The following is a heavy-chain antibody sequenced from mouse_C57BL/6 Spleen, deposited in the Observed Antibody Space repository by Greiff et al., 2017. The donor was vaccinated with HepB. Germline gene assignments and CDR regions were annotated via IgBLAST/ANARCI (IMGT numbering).Heavy chain of an antibody. J-gene: IGHJ4*01. CDR2: ISSGSSTI. V-gene: IGHV5-17*01. Sequence: EVQLVESGGGLVKPGGSLKLSCAASGFTFSDYGMHWVRQAPEKGLEWVAYISSGSSTIYYADTVKGRFTISRDNAKNTLFLQMTSLRSEDTAMYYCARSSYVAMDYWGQGTSVTVSS. CDR1: GFTFSDYG. CDR3: ARSSYVAMDY. D-gene: IGHD1-1*01.